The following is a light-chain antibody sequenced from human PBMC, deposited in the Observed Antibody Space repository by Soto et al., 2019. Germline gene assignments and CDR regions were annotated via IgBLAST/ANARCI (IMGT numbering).Light chain of an antibody. CDR1: RSDIGGYNY. V-gene: IGLV2-14*01. Sequence: SALTQPASVSGSLRQSITISCTGSRSDIGGYNYVSWYQHHPGKAPKLMIYDVTNRPSEVSNRFSGSKSGNTASLTISGLQAEDEADYYCTSFTSRSTMVFGGGTKVNVL. CDR3: TSFTSRSTMV. J-gene: IGLJ2*01. CDR2: DVT.